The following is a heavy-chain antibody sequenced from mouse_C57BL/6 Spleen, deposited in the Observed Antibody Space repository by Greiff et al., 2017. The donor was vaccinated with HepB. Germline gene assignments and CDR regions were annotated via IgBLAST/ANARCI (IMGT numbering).Heavy chain of an antibody. CDR3: SSTMVRAWFAY. V-gene: IGHV6-3*01. J-gene: IGHJ3*01. Sequence: EVQRVESGGGLVQPGGSMKLSCVASGFTFSNYWMNWVRQSPEKGLEWVAQIRLKSDNYATHYAESVKGRFTISRDDSKSSVYLQMNNLRAEDTGIYYCSSTMVRAWFAYWGQGTLVTVSA. CDR2: IRLKSDNYAT. CDR1: GFTFSNYW. D-gene: IGHD2-2*01.